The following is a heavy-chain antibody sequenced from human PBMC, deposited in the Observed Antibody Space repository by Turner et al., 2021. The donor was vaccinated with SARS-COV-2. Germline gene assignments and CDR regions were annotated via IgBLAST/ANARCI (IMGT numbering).Heavy chain of an antibody. J-gene: IGHJ3*02. CDR3: ARGHSSGWHQSGAFDI. CDR2: IDSGGST. V-gene: IGHV3-66*01. CDR1: GFTFSSYS. Sequence: EVQLVESGGGLVQPGGSLRLSCAASGFTFSSYSMNWFRQAPGKGLEGVSVIDSGGSTYYADSVKGRFTISRDNSKNTLYLQMNSLRAEDTAVYYCARGHSSGWHQSGAFDIWGQGTMVTVSS. D-gene: IGHD6-19*01.